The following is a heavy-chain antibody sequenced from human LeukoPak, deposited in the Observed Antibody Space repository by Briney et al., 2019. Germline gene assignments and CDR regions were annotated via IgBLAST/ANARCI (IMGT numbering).Heavy chain of an antibody. Sequence: ASVKVSCKASGYTFTGYYMHWVRQAPGQGLEWMGWISAYNGNTNYAQKLQGRVTMTTDTSTSTAYMELRSLRSDDTAVYYCARDPSGAYWGQGTLVTVSS. V-gene: IGHV1-18*04. J-gene: IGHJ4*02. CDR2: ISAYNGNT. CDR1: GYTFTGYY. CDR3: ARDPSGAY.